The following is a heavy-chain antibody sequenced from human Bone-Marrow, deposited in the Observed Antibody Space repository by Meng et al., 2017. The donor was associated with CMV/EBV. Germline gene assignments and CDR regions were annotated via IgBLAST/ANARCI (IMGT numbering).Heavy chain of an antibody. V-gene: IGHV1-69*10. CDR1: GGTFSSYA. CDR3: ARDKGKLDY. D-gene: IGHD4-23*01. J-gene: IGHJ4*02. CDR2: IIPILGIA. Sequence: SVKVSCKASGGTFSSYAISWVRQAPGQGLEWMGGIIPILGIANYAQKFQGRVMITADKSTSTAYMELSSLRSEDTAVYYCARDKGKLDYWGQGTRVTGSS.